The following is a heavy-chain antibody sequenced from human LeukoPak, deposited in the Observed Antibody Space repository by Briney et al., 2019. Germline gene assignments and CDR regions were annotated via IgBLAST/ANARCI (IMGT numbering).Heavy chain of an antibody. CDR1: GGSISSYY. V-gene: IGHV4-59*01. CDR3: ARVEKEYYYDSSGYYFHY. CDR2: IYYSGST. Sequence: PSETLSVTCTVSGGSISSYYWSWIRRPPGKGLEWIGDIYYSGSTNYNPSLKSRVTISVDKSKSQFSLNLSSVTAADTAVYYCARVEKEYYYDSSGYYFHYWGQGTLVTVSS. D-gene: IGHD3-22*01. J-gene: IGHJ4*02.